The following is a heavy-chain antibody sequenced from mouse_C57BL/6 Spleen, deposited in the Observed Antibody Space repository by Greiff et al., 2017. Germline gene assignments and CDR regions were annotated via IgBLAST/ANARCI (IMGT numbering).Heavy chain of an antibody. CDR2: IYPGDGDT. V-gene: IGHV1-82*01. D-gene: IGHD2-4*01. J-gene: IGHJ4*01. Sequence: QVHVKQSGPELVKPGASVKISCKASGYAFSSSWMNWVKQRPGKGLEWIGRIYPGDGDTNYNGKFKGKATLPADKSSSPAYMQLSSLTSEDSAVYFCASVYYDYDEGGYYAMDYWGQGTSVTVSS. CDR1: GYAFSSSW. CDR3: ASVYYDYDEGGYYAMDY.